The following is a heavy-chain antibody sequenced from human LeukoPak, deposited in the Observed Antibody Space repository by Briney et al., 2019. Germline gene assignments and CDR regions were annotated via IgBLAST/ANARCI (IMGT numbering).Heavy chain of an antibody. J-gene: IGHJ4*02. CDR3: AKTPGIYDYVWGSPFDY. Sequence: ASVKVSCKASGYTFTSYYMHWVRQAPGQGLEWMGIINPSGGSTSYAQKFQGRVTMTRDTSTSTVYMELSSLRSEDTAVYYCAKTPGIYDYVWGSPFDYWGQGTLVTVSS. D-gene: IGHD3-16*01. CDR2: INPSGGST. CDR1: GYTFTSYY. V-gene: IGHV1-46*01.